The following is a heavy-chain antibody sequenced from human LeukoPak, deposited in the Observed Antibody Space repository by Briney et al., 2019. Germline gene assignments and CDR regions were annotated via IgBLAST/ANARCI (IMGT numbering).Heavy chain of an antibody. CDR2: IITIFGIA. V-gene: IGHV1-69*04. J-gene: IGHJ4*02. CDR3: ARPRYCSSTSCSFDY. D-gene: IGHD2-2*01. CDR1: GGTFSSYA. Sequence: ASVKVSCKASGGTFSSYAISWVRQAPGQGLEWMGRIITIFGIANYAQKFQGRVTITADKSTSTAYMELSSLRSEDTAVYYCARPRYCSSTSCSFDYGGEGTLVTVSS.